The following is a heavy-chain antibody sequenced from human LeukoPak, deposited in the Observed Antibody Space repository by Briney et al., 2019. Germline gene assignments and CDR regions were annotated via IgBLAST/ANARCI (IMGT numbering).Heavy chain of an antibody. CDR3: ARDRAPLGIAVAGTPDWFDP. CDR1: GFTFSSYG. D-gene: IGHD6-19*01. CDR2: IWYDGSNK. V-gene: IGHV3-33*01. Sequence: GGSLRLSCAASGFTFSSYGMHWVRHAPGKGLEWVAVIWYDGSNKYYADSVKGRFTISRDNSKNTLYLQMNSLRAEDTAVYYCARDRAPLGIAVAGTPDWFDPWGQGTLVTVSS. J-gene: IGHJ5*02.